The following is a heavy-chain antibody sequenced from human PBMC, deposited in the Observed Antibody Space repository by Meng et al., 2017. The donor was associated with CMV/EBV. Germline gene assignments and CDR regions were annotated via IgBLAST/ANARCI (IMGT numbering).Heavy chain of an antibody. CDR1: GFTFDNFW. D-gene: IGHD3/OR15-3a*01. Sequence: GESLKISCVASGFTFDNFWMHWVRQAPGKGPVWVSVINSDGSITNYADSVKGRFTITRDNAKNTVQLQMNSLTAEDSALYYCARIGTGLASRHEKWGQGTLVTVSS. CDR3: ARIGTGLASRHEK. V-gene: IGHV3-74*01. CDR2: INSDGSIT. J-gene: IGHJ4*02.